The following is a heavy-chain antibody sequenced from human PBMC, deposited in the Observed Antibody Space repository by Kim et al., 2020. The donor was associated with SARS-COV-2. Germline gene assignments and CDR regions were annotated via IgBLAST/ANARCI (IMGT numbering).Heavy chain of an antibody. CDR1: GFTFSSYG. D-gene: IGHD4-4*01. J-gene: IGHJ4*01. V-gene: IGHV3-30*18. CDR3: AKDDSNDYSNYELDY. CDR2: ISYDGSNK. Sequence: GGSLRLSCAASGFTFSSYGMHWVRQAPGKGLEWVAVISYDGSNKYYADSVKGRFTISRDNSKNTLYLQMNSLRAEDTAVYYCAKDDSNDYSNYELDYWG.